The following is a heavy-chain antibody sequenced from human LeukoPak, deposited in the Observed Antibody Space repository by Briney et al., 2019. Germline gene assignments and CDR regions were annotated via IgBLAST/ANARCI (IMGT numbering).Heavy chain of an antibody. J-gene: IGHJ5*02. CDR2: ISSSGSTI. V-gene: IGHV3-11*01. CDR1: GFTFSDYY. D-gene: IGHD6-19*01. Sequence: GGSLSLSCAASGFTFSDYYMSWIRQAPGKGLEWVSYISSSGSTIYYADSVKGRFTISRDNAKNSLYLQMNSLRAEDTAVYYCARDLSSGWSNWFDPWGQGTLVTVSS. CDR3: ARDLSSGWSNWFDP.